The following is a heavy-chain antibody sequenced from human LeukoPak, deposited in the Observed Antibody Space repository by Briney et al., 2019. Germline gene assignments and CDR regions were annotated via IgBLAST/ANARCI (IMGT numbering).Heavy chain of an antibody. CDR1: GGSISSYY. CDR3: ARGGLYGDYFNY. J-gene: IGHJ4*02. Sequence: SETLSLTCTVSGGSISSYYWSWIRQPPGKGLEWIGYIYYSGSTNYNPSLKSRVTISVDTSKNQFSLKLSSVTAADTAVYYCARGGLYGDYFNYWGQGTLVTVSS. V-gene: IGHV4-59*08. CDR2: IYYSGST. D-gene: IGHD4-17*01.